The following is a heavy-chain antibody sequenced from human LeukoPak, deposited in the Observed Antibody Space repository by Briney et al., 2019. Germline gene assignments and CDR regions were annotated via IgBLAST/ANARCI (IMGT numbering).Heavy chain of an antibody. J-gene: IGHJ3*02. D-gene: IGHD6-19*01. V-gene: IGHV1-2*02. CDR3: ARVGIAVAGTGHDAFDI. CDR1: GYTFTGYY. Sequence: ASAKVSCKASGYTFTGYYMHWVRQAPGQGLEWMGWINPNSGGTNYAQKFQGRVTMTRDTSISTAYMELSRLRSDDTAVYYCARVGIAVAGTGHDAFDIWGQGTMVTVSS. CDR2: INPNSGGT.